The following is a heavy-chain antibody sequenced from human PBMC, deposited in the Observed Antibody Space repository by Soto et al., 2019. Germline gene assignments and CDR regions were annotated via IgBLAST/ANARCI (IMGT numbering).Heavy chain of an antibody. V-gene: IGHV3-30*09. J-gene: IGHJ4*02. CDR1: GFIFRSYA. CDR2: ITYDGING. D-gene: IGHD1-26*01. CDR3: ARAFSGSYPNFDY. Sequence: GGSLRLSCLASGFIFRSYAMHWVRQAPGKGLEWVAVITYDGINGYYADSVRGRFAISRDNSKNTLYLQMNSLRLEDTAVYYCARAFSGSYPNFDYWGQGTLVTVSS.